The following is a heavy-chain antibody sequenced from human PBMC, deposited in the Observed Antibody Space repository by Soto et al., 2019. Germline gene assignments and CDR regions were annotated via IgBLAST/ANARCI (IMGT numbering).Heavy chain of an antibody. V-gene: IGHV3-74*01. D-gene: IGHD3-22*01. Sequence: VGSLRLSCAAAGFGFRSNWMHWVRQAPGKGLEWVSRISPDGSTTTYADSVKGRFTISRDNAKNTLYLQMDRLRAEDTAVYFCARFGTYYDTSGFLYWGRGTLVTVSS. CDR2: ISPDGSTT. CDR1: GFGFRSNW. CDR3: ARFGTYYDTSGFLY. J-gene: IGHJ4*02.